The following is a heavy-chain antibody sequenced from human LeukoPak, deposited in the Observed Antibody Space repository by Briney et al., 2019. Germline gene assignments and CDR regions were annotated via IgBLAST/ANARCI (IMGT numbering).Heavy chain of an antibody. D-gene: IGHD3-22*01. CDR1: GVSLCRYF. CDR2: IYYSGST. Sequence: SGALSLTCTGSGVSLCRYFWSWVPQPPGKGLEWIGYIYYSGSTNYNPSLKSRVTISVDTSKNQFSLKLSSVTAADTAVYYCARGHYYYDRSGYRGPFVYWGQGTLVTVSS. V-gene: IGHV4-59*01. CDR3: ARGHYYYDRSGYRGPFVY. J-gene: IGHJ4*02.